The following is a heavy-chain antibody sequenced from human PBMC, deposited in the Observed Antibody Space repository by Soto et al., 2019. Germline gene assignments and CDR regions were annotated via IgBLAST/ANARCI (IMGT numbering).Heavy chain of an antibody. Sequence: EVQLVETGGGLIQPGGSLRLSCAASGFSVSTNYMTWVRQAPGKGLEWVSLIYSGGSTYYADSVKGRFTISRDNSKNTLYLQMNSLRVDDTAVYYCARGYGTSDGFGYWGQGTLVTVSS. CDR3: ARGYGTSDGFGY. J-gene: IGHJ4*02. V-gene: IGHV3-53*02. CDR1: GFSVSTNY. D-gene: IGHD5-18*01. CDR2: IYSGGST.